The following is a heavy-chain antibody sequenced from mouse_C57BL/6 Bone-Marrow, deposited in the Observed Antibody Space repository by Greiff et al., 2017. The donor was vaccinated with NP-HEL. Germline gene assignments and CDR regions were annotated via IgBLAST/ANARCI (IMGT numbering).Heavy chain of an antibody. D-gene: IGHD1-1*01. J-gene: IGHJ1*03. V-gene: IGHV1-64*01. Sequence: QVQLQQPGAELVKPGASVKLSCKASGYTFTSYWMHWVKQRPGQGLEWIGMIHPNSGSTNYNEKFKSKATLTVDKSSSTAYLQLSSLTSEDSAVYACERWYCDSSYDWYFDVWGTGTTVTVSS. CDR3: ERWYCDSSYDWYFDV. CDR1: GYTFTSYW. CDR2: IHPNSGST.